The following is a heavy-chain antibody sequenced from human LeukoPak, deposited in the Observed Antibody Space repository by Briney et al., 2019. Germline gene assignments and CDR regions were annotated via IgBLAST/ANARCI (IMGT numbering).Heavy chain of an antibody. D-gene: IGHD4-23*01. CDR3: ARGGANLDYGGNSYEY. J-gene: IGHJ4*02. V-gene: IGHV1-18*01. CDR2: ISGYNGKT. CDR1: GYTFNTYG. Sequence: GASVKVSCKASGYTFNTYGITWVRQAPGQGLEWMGWISGYNGKTKYAQKLQDRVTMTTDTSTTTAYMELRSLRSDDTAVYYCARGGANLDYGGNSYEYWGQGTLVTVSS.